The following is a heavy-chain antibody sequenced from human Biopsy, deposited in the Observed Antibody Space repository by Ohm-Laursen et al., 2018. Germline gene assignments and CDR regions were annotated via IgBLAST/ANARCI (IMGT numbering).Heavy chain of an antibody. Sequence: SETLSLTCTVSGGSLNFYYWSWIRQPPGKGLEWIGYMYYSGSTKYSPSLKNRVTVSLDTSRNQFSLKLTSMTPADTAVYYCVRGRSPATYWGQGALVIVSS. CDR1: GGSLNFYY. CDR3: VRGRSPATY. D-gene: IGHD3-16*01. CDR2: MYYSGST. J-gene: IGHJ4*02. V-gene: IGHV4-59*01.